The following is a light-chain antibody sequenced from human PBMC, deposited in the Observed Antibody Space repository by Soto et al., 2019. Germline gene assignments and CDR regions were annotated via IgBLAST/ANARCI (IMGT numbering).Light chain of an antibody. CDR3: KQYDNWPPIT. CDR1: QSVSSN. Sequence: EIVMTQSPAILSVSPGERATLSCRASQSVSSNLSWYQQKPGQAPSLLIYGASTRATGIPARFSGSASGTEFTLTISSLQSEDFAVYFCKQYDNWPPITFGQGTRLEIE. CDR2: GAS. V-gene: IGKV3-15*01. J-gene: IGKJ5*01.